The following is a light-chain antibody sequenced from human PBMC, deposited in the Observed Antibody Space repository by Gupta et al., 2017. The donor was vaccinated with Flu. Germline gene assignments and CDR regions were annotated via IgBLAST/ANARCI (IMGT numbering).Light chain of an antibody. CDR1: QSVTSN. CDR3: QQYNNGRT. CDR2: GAS. Sequence: EVVMTQSPAILSVSPGERATLSCRASQSVTSNLAWYQQIPGQAPRLLIHGASTRATGIPARFSGSGSGTEFTLTISSLQSEDFAVYYCQQYNNGRTFGQGTKVEIK. J-gene: IGKJ1*01. V-gene: IGKV3-15*01.